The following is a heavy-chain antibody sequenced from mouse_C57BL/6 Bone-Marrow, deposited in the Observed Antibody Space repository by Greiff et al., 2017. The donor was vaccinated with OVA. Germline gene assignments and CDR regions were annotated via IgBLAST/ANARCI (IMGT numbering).Heavy chain of an antibody. CDR2: IDPSDSYT. Sequence: QVQLQQPGAELVMPGSSVKLSCKASGYTFTSYWMHWVKQRPGQGLEWIGEIDPSDSYTNYNPKFKGQSTLTVDKSSSTASMQLSSLTSEDSAVYYCARDHYYGSSLFADWGQGTLVTVSA. CDR1: GYTFTSYW. V-gene: IGHV1-69*01. CDR3: ARDHYYGSSLFAD. D-gene: IGHD1-1*01. J-gene: IGHJ3*01.